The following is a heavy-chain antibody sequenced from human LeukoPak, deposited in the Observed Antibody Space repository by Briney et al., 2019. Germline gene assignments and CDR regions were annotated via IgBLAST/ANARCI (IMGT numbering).Heavy chain of an antibody. CDR1: GGSISRYY. D-gene: IGHD3-9*01. CDR3: AKGTVLRYFDWLLPFDY. CDR2: ISWNSGSI. Sequence: LSLTCTVSGGSISRYYWNWIRQPPGKGLEWVSGISWNSGSIGYADSVKGRFTISRDNAKNSLYLQMNSLRAEDTALYYCAKGTVLRYFDWLLPFDYWGQGTLVTVSS. J-gene: IGHJ4*02. V-gene: IGHV3-9*01.